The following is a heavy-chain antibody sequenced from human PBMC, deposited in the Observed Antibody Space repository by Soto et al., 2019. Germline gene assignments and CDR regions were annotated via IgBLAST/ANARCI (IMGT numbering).Heavy chain of an antibody. V-gene: IGHV3-30*18. CDR1: GFTFSSYG. J-gene: IGHJ4*02. Sequence: QVQLVESGGGVVQPGRSLRLSCAASGFTFSSYGMHWVGQAPGKGLEWVAVISYDGSNKYYADSVKGRFTISRDNSKNTLYLQMNSLRAEDTAVYYCAKDSRIVVVTAPYDYWGQGTLVTVSS. CDR2: ISYDGSNK. D-gene: IGHD2-21*02. CDR3: AKDSRIVVVTAPYDY.